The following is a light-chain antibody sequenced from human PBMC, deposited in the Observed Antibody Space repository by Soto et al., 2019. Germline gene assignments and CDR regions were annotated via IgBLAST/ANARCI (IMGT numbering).Light chain of an antibody. CDR3: QAFGISRA. V-gene: IGKV1-5*01. J-gene: IGKJ1*01. CDR1: HNIERW. CDR2: DAS. Sequence: DLQMTQSPSTLSASVGDGVTITCRASHNIERWIAWYQQTPGKAPSLLIFDASTMHSAVPSRFSGIVPGTNFTLTIRSVQPDEFAAYYSQAFGISRAFG.